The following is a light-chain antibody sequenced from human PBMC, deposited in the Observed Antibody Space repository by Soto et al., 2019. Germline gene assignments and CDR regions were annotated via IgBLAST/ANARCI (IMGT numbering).Light chain of an antibody. V-gene: IGKV1-39*01. Sequence: DVHMTQSASSVSASVGYRITITCGTSQSFRNYLTWYQHKTGKAPKLLIYSATVLQSGVPSRFSGSGSGTDFTLTISSLQPEDFATYYCQQSYSNPITFGQGTRLEIK. J-gene: IGKJ5*01. CDR1: QSFRNY. CDR2: SAT. CDR3: QQSYSNPIT.